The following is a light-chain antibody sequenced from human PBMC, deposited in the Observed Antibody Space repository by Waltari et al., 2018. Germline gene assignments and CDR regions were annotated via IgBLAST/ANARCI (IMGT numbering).Light chain of an antibody. CDR1: GSDIGGYNY. J-gene: IGLJ3*02. Sequence: QSALTQPASVSGSPGQSIAISCTGTGSDIGGYNYFSWYQRHPGKVPKLKIYDVNNRPSGVSNRFSGSQSGNTASLTVSGLQAEDEADYYCSSYASSSTVLFGGGTKVTVL. V-gene: IGLV2-14*03. CDR2: DVN. CDR3: SSYASSSTVL.